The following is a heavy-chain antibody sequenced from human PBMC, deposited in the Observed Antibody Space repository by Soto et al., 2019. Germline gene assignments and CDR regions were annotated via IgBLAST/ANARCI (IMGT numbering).Heavy chain of an antibody. Sequence: EVQLVESGGGLVQPGRSLRLSCAASGFTFNDYAMHWVRQAPGKGLEWVSGISWNSGSVRYADSVKGRFTISRDNTRNALYRQMNSQRPEDTAHYYSAKDGVSCNSTNCFDPWGQGTLVTVSS. D-gene: IGHD6-13*01. CDR1: GFTFNDYA. CDR2: ISWNSGSV. V-gene: IGHV3-9*01. CDR3: AKDGVSCNSTNCFDP. J-gene: IGHJ5*02.